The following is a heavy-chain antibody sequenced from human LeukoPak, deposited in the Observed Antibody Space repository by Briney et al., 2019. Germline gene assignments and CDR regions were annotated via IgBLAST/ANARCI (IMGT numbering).Heavy chain of an antibody. V-gene: IGHV3-30*01. D-gene: IGHD6-13*01. CDR3: ARGPSPSAAGPFDY. J-gene: IGHJ4*02. Sequence: GRSLRLSCAASGFTFSSYAMHWVRQAPGKGLEWVAVISYDGSNKYYADSVKGRFTISRDNSKNTLYLQMNSLRAEDTAVHYCARGPSPSAAGPFDYWGQGTLVTVSS. CDR2: ISYDGSNK. CDR1: GFTFSSYA.